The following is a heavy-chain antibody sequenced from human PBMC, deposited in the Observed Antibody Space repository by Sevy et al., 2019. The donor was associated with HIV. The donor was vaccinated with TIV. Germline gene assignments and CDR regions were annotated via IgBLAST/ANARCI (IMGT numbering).Heavy chain of an antibody. V-gene: IGHV1-8*01. D-gene: IGHD6-19*01. Sequence: ASVKVSCKNSGYTFTDYDINWVRQATGQGLEWMGWMSPKSGNTGYAQKFQGRLTMTRNTSISTAYMELSSLRSDDTAVYYCARAGSGWYDHYFDDWGQGTLVTVSS. J-gene: IGHJ4*02. CDR3: ARAGSGWYDHYFDD. CDR2: MSPKSGNT. CDR1: GYTFTDYD.